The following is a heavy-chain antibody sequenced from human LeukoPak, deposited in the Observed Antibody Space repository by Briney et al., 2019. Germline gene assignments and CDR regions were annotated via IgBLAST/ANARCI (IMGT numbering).Heavy chain of an antibody. D-gene: IGHD2-15*01. CDR1: GYTFTGYY. CDR3: AREGSYCSGGSCVAHFDY. J-gene: IGHJ4*02. V-gene: IGHV1-2*02. Sequence: ASVKVSCKASGYTFTGYYMHWVRRAPGQGLEWMGWINPNSGGTNYAQKFQGRVTMTRDTSISTAYMELSRLRSDDTAVYYCAREGSYCSGGSCVAHFDYWGQGTLVTVSS. CDR2: INPNSGGT.